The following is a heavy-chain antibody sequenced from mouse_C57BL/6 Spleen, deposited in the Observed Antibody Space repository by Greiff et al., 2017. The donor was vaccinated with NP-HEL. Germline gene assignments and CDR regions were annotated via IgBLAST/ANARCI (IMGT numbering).Heavy chain of an antibody. J-gene: IGHJ4*01. D-gene: IGHD2-3*01. CDR3: ASDGYYAMDY. V-gene: IGHV2-2*01. CDR1: GFSLTSYG. Sequence: QVQLKQSGPGLVQPSQSLSITCTVSGFSLTSYGVHWVRQSPGKGLEWLGVIWSGGSTDYNAAFISRLSISKDNSKSQVFFKMKSLQADDTAIYYCASDGYYAMDYWGQGTSVTVSS. CDR2: IWSGGST.